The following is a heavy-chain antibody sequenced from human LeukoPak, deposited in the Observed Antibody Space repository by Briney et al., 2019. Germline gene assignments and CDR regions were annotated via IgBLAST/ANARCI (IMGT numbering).Heavy chain of an antibody. Sequence: ASVKVSCKASGYTFTGYYMHWVRQAPGQGLEWMGWINPNSGGTNYAQKFQGRVTMTRDTSISTAYMELSRLRSDDTAVYYCARDYYDILTGYYVAFDYWGQGTLVTVSS. CDR2: INPNSGGT. V-gene: IGHV1-2*02. CDR1: GYTFTGYY. J-gene: IGHJ4*02. CDR3: ARDYYDILTGYYVAFDY. D-gene: IGHD3-9*01.